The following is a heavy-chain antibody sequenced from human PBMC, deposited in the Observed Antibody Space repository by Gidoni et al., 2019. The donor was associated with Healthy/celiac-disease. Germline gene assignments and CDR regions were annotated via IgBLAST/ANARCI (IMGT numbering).Heavy chain of an antibody. CDR2: MNPNSGNT. J-gene: IGHJ4*02. Sequence: QVQLVQSGAEVKKPGASVKVSCKASGYTFTSYDINWVRQATGQGLEWMGWMNPNSGNTGYAQKFQGRVTMTRNTSISTAYMELSSLRSEDTAVYYCARSKNPREARLRGADFDYWGQGTLVTVSS. CDR3: ARSKNPREARLRGADFDY. CDR1: GYTFTSYD. D-gene: IGHD6-6*01. V-gene: IGHV1-8*01.